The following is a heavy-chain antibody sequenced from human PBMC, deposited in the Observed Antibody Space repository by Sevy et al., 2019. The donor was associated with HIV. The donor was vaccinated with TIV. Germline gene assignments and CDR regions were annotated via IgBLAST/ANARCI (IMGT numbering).Heavy chain of an antibody. CDR1: GYRFTSYW. CDR3: ARQYYGSGSYYNSFFDY. J-gene: IGHJ4*02. V-gene: IGHV5-51*01. CDR2: TYPGDSDT. Sequence: GESLKISCKASGYRFTSYWIGWVRQMPGKGLEWMGITYPGDSDTRYSPSFQGQVTISADKSISTAYLQWSSLKASDTAMCYCARQYYGSGSYYNSFFDYCGQGTLVTVSS. D-gene: IGHD3-10*01.